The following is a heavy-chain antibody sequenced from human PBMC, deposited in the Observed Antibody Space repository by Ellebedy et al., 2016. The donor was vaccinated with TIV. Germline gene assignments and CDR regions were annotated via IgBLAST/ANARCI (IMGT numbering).Heavy chain of an antibody. J-gene: IGHJ4*02. CDR2: FDPEDGET. D-gene: IGHD6-19*01. Sequence: ASVKVSXXVSGYTLTELSMHWVRQAPGKGLEWMGGFDPEDGETIYAQKFQGRVTMTEDTSTDTAYMELSSLRSEDTAVYYCATNIYHSSGWYGGGGGFDYWGQGTLVTVSS. CDR3: ATNIYHSSGWYGGGGGFDY. V-gene: IGHV1-24*01. CDR1: GYTLTELS.